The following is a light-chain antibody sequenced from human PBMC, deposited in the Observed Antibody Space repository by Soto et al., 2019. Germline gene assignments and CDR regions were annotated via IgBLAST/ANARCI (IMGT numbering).Light chain of an antibody. CDR2: GVS. V-gene: IGKV3-15*01. Sequence: EILMTQSPATLSVSPGERATLSCRASQSVSSNLAWYQQKPGQAPRLLIYGVSTRATGIPGRFSGSGSGTEFTLTISSLQSEDFAVYYCQQYNNWPWTFGQGTKVDIK. CDR1: QSVSSN. J-gene: IGKJ1*01. CDR3: QQYNNWPWT.